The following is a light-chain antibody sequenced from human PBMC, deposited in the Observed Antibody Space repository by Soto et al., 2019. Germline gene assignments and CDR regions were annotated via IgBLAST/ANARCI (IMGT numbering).Light chain of an antibody. Sequence: QSALTQPASVSGSPGQSITISCTGTNNDIGAYTYVSWYQQHPGRAPRLIIYEVSDRPSGVSDRFSGSKSGNTASLVISGLQAEDEADYYCSSYRSGGTFVFGSGTKLTVL. CDR1: NNDIGAYTY. V-gene: IGLV2-14*01. J-gene: IGLJ1*01. CDR2: EVS. CDR3: SSYRSGGTFV.